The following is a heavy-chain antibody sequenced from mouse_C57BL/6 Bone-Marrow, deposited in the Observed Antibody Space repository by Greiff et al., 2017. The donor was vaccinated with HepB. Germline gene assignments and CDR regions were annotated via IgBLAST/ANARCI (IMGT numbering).Heavy chain of an antibody. CDR3: ARGTMITTSYYYAMDY. J-gene: IGHJ4*01. Sequence: QVQLQQPGAELVRPGSSVKLSCKASGYTFTSYWMHWVKQRPIQGLEWIGNIDPSDSETHYNQKFKDKATLTVDKSSSTAYMQLSSLTSEDSAVYYYARGTMITTSYYYAMDYWGQGTSVTVSS. CDR2: IDPSDSET. V-gene: IGHV1-52*01. CDR1: GYTFTSYW. D-gene: IGHD2-4*01.